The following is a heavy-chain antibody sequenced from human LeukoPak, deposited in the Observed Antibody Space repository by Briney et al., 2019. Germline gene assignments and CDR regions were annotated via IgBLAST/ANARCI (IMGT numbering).Heavy chain of an antibody. Sequence: SETLSLTCTVSGGSISSYYWSWIRQPAGKGLEWSGRIYTSGSTNYNPPLKSRVTMSVDTSKNQFSLKLSSVTAADTAVYYCAREGEQLARGGFYYYYGMDVWGQGTTVTVSS. V-gene: IGHV4-4*07. CDR3: AREGEQLARGGFYYYYGMDV. D-gene: IGHD6-13*01. CDR2: IYTSGST. J-gene: IGHJ6*02. CDR1: GGSISSYY.